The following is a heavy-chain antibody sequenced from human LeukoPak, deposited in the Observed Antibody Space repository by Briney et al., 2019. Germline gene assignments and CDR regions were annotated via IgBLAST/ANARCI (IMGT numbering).Heavy chain of an antibody. CDR3: ARDYGDYVAYFQH. CDR2: IWYDGSNK. V-gene: IGHV3-33*01. Sequence: GGSLRLSCAASGFTFSSYGMHWVRQAPGKGLEWVAVIWYDGSNKYYADSVKGRFTISRDNSKNTLYLQMNSLRAEDTAVYYCARDYGDYVAYFQHWGQGTLVTVSS. CDR1: GFTFSSYG. D-gene: IGHD4-17*01. J-gene: IGHJ1*01.